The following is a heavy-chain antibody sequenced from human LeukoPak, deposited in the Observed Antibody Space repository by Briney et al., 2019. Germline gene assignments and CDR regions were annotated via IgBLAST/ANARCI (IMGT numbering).Heavy chain of an antibody. CDR3: AREIEGCSSTSCHAGANYYYYYMDV. Sequence: SETLSLTCAVYGGSFSGYYWSWIRQPPGKGLEWIGSIYYSGSTYYNPSLKSRVTISVDTSKNQFSLKLSSVTVADTAVYYCAREIEGCSSTSCHAGANYYYYYMDVWGKGTTVTVSS. V-gene: IGHV4-34*01. CDR1: GGSFSGYY. CDR2: IYYSGST. D-gene: IGHD2-2*01. J-gene: IGHJ6*03.